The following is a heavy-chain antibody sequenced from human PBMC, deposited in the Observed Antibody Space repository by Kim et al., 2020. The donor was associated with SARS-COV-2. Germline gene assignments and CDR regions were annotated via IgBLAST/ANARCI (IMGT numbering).Heavy chain of an antibody. CDR2: IYPGDSDT. CDR3: ARLKAADSSGWYEVYYGMDV. V-gene: IGHV5-51*01. J-gene: IGHJ6*02. CDR1: GYSFTSYW. Sequence: GESLKISCKGSGYSFTSYWIGWVRQMPGKGLEWMGIIYPGDSDTRYSPSFQGQVTISADKSISTAYLQWSSLKASDTAMYYCARLKAADSSGWYEVYYGMDVWGQGTAVTVSS. D-gene: IGHD6-19*01.